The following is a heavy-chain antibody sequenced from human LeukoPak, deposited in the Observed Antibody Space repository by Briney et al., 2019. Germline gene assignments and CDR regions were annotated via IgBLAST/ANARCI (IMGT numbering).Heavy chain of an antibody. CDR3: ARPDIAAAGFFDY. CDR1: GYSFTSYW. V-gene: IGHV5-51*01. D-gene: IGHD6-13*01. CDR2: IDPGDSDT. Sequence: GESLKISCKGSGYSFTSYWIAWVRQMPGKGLEWMGIIDPGDSDTRYSPSFQGQVSISADKSISTAYLQWSSLKASDTAIYYCARPDIAAAGFFDYWGQGTLVTVSS. J-gene: IGHJ4*02.